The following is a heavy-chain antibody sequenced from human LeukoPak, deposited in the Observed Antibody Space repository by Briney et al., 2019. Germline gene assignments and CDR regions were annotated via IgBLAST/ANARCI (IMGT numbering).Heavy chain of an antibody. CDR1: GFTFSNAW. V-gene: IGHV3-15*01. J-gene: IGHJ3*02. D-gene: IGHD4-23*01. Sequence: NPGGSLRLSCAASGFTFSNAWMSWVRQAPGKGREWVGRIKSKTDGGTTDYAAPVKGRFTISRDDSKNTLYLQMNSLRAEDTAVYYCAKVGYGDKEAFDIWGQGTMVTVSS. CDR3: AKVGYGDKEAFDI. CDR2: IKSKTDGGTT.